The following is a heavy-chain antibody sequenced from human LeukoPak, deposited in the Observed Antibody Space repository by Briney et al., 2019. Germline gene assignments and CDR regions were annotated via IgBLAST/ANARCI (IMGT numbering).Heavy chain of an antibody. J-gene: IGHJ4*02. CDR1: GVSISSSSYY. CDR3: ARGTSSWYSDY. CDR2: IYYSGST. V-gene: IGHV4-61*05. D-gene: IGHD6-13*01. Sequence: SETLSLTCTVSGVSISSSSYYWGWIRQPPGKGLEWIGYIYYSGSTNYNPPLKSRVTISVDTSKNQFSLKLSSVTAADTAVYYCARGTSSWYSDYWGQGTLVTVSS.